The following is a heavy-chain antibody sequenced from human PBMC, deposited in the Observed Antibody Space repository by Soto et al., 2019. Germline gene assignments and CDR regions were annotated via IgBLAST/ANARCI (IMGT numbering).Heavy chain of an antibody. CDR2: ISSSGSTI. J-gene: IGHJ6*02. V-gene: IGHV3-48*03. Sequence: VQLVESGGGVVQPGGSLRLSCTASGFTFSSYEMNWVRQAPGKGLEWVSYISSSGSTIYYADSVKGRFTISRDNAKNSLYLQMNSLRAEDTAVYYCARDHKGGYYYYGMDVWGQGTTVTVSS. CDR1: GFTFSSYE. CDR3: ARDHKGGYYYYGMDV.